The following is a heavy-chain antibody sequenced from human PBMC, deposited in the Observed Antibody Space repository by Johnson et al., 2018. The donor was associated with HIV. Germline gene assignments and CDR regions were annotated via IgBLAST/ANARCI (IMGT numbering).Heavy chain of an antibody. J-gene: IGHJ3*02. CDR1: GFTFSSYA. CDR3: ARELTPKPAFDI. Sequence: VQLLESGGGLVQPGRSLRLSCAASGFTFSSYAMHWVRQAPGKGLEWVAVISYDGSNKYYADSVKGRFTISRDNSKNTLYLQMNSLRAEDTAVYYCARELTPKPAFDIWGQGTMVTVSS. CDR2: ISYDGSNK. V-gene: IGHV3-30-3*01.